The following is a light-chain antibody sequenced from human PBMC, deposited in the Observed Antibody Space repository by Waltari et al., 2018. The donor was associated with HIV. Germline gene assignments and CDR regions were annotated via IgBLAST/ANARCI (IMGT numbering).Light chain of an antibody. CDR1: SSDVGGYNL. J-gene: IGLJ2*01. Sequence: QSALTQPASVFASPGHSITISCTGTSSDVGGYNLVSWYQQHPGKAPKLMIYEVSKRPSGVSNRFSGSKSGNTASLTISGLQAEDEADYYCCAYAGSTTYVIFGGGTKLTVL. CDR3: CAYAGSTTYVI. V-gene: IGLV2-23*02. CDR2: EVS.